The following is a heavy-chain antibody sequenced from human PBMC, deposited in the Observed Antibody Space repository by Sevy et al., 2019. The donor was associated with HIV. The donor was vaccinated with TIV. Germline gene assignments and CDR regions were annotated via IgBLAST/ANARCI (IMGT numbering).Heavy chain of an antibody. CDR2: FDPEDGET. V-gene: IGHV1-24*01. Sequence: ASVKVSCKVSGYTLTELSMHWVRQAPGKGLEWMGGFDPEDGETIYAQKFQGRVTMTEDTSTDTAYMELSSLRSEDMAVYYCATDGKGATPYFDYWGQGTLVTVSS. J-gene: IGHJ4*02. CDR1: GYTLTELS. D-gene: IGHD1-26*01. CDR3: ATDGKGATPYFDY.